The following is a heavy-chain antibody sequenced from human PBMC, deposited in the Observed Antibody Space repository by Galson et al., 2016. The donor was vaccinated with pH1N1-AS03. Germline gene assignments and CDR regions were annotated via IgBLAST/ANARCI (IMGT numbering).Heavy chain of an antibody. V-gene: IGHV4-39*07. D-gene: IGHD2-2*01. CDR1: GGSVSRSFYY. CDR3: ARHGCMSPTCPPED. Sequence: ETLSLTCTVSGGSVSRSFYYWGWIRQPPGKGLEWIGSLYYSGSTYYNPSLKRRVTMSVDTSKNQFYLHLSSVTAAATAVYYCARHGCMSPTCPPEDWGQEALLTVSS. J-gene: IGHJ4*02. CDR2: LYYSGST.